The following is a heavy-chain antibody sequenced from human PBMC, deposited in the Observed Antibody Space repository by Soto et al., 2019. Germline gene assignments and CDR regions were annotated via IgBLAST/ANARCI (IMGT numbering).Heavy chain of an antibody. V-gene: IGHV4-59*01. CDR3: FCVILLQIERYLDY. CDR2: IYYSGST. CDR1: GGSLSSYF. D-gene: IGHD2-21*01. Sequence: SETVSLTCTVSGGSLSSYFWSWIRQPPRKGLERIGYIYYSGSTNHNPSIKSRVTIPVDTSKNQFSLKLSSVTALDTVVYYCFCVILLQIERYLDYWCQATLITVFS. J-gene: IGHJ4*02.